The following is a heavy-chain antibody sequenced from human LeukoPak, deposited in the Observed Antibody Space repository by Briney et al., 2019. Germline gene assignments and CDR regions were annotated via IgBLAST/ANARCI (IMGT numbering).Heavy chain of an antibody. Sequence: SQTLSLTCTVSGGSFSSGGYYWSWIRQHPVKGLGWIGYVYYSGSTYYNPSLRSRITILQDTSRNQFSLRLRSVTAADTAIYYCARTPGTGCVDYWGQGILVTVSS. CDR2: VYYSGST. V-gene: IGHV4-31*03. CDR1: GGSFSSGGYY. J-gene: IGHJ4*02. CDR3: ARTPGTGCVDY. D-gene: IGHD6-19*01.